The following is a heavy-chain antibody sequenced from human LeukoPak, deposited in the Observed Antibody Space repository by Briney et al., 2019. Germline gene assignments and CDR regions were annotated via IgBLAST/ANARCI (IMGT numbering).Heavy chain of an antibody. CDR3: ARRLYSGYDRWFDP. CDR1: GGSISSYY. D-gene: IGHD5-12*01. CDR2: IYYSGST. V-gene: IGHV4-59*01. J-gene: IGHJ5*02. Sequence: SETLSLTCTVSGGSISSYYWSWIRQPPGKGLEWIGYIYYSGSTNYNPSLKSRVTISVDTSKNQFSPKLSSVTAADTAVYYCARRLYSGYDRWFDPWGQGTLVTVSS.